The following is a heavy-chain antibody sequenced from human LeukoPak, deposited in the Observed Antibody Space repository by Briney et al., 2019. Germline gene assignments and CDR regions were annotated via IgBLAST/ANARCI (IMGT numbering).Heavy chain of an antibody. CDR2: IYYSGST. CDR1: GGSISSSSYY. D-gene: IGHD3-9*01. CDR3: ARLTGPHTLQTLYYYGMDV. V-gene: IGHV4-39*01. J-gene: IGHJ6*02. Sequence: PSETLSLTCTVSGGSISSSSYYWGWIRQPPGKGLEWIGSIYYSGSTYYNPSLKSRVTISVDTSKNQFSLKLSSVTAADTAVYYCARLTGPHTLQTLYYYGMDVWGQGTTVTVSS.